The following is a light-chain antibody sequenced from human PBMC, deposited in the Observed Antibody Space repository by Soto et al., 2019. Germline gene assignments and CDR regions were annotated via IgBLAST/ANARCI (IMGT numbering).Light chain of an antibody. CDR3: QQDGSPSRT. CDR2: GGS. J-gene: IGKJ1*01. CDR1: QSVSSSY. V-gene: IGKV3-20*01. Sequence: ENVLTQYPGTLYLSPEEIATLSCRASQSVSSSYLAWYQQKPCQAPRLPIYGGSSRATGIPDRFSGSGSGTDFTLTISRLEPEDFAVYYCQQDGSPSRTFGQGTKVDIK.